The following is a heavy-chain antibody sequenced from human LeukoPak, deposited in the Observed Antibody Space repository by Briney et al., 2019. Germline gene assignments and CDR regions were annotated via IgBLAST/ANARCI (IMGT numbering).Heavy chain of an antibody. J-gene: IGHJ4*02. CDR3: ARGGQFYYYFDY. CDR2: IYPADSDT. D-gene: IGHD3-10*01. V-gene: IGHV5-51*01. CDR1: GYSFSSHW. Sequence: GESLKISGKGSGYSFSSHWIGWVRQTPGKGLEWMGIIYPADSDTRYSPSFEGQVTISADKSISTAYLQWSSLKASDTAMYYCARGGQFYYYFDYWGQGTLVTVSS.